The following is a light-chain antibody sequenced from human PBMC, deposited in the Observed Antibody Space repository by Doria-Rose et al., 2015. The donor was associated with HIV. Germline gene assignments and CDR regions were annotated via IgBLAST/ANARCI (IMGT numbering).Light chain of an antibody. CDR2: WAS. CDR1: QSLLYTSKNY. Sequence: TQSPESLGMSLGERATLNCKSNQSLLYTSKNYLAWHQQKPGQPPKLLIYWASTRQSGVPARFSGSGSGTDFTLTISSLEAEDVAAYYCQQYYDTPSFGPGTTVDIK. V-gene: IGKV4-1*01. CDR3: QQYYDTPS. J-gene: IGKJ3*01.